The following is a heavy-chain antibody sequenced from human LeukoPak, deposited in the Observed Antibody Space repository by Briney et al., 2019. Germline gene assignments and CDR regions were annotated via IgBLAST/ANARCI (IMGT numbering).Heavy chain of an antibody. CDR1: GFTFSSYA. CDR2: IKQDRSEK. V-gene: IGHV3-7*01. Sequence: GGSLRLSCAASGFTFSSYAMNWVRQAPGKGLELVANIKQDRSEKYYVDSVKGRFTISRDNAKNSLYLQMNSLRAEDTAVYYCARLREIPVFGVVTKSTSYFDYWGQGTLVTVSS. J-gene: IGHJ4*02. D-gene: IGHD3-3*01. CDR3: ARLREIPVFGVVTKSTSYFDY.